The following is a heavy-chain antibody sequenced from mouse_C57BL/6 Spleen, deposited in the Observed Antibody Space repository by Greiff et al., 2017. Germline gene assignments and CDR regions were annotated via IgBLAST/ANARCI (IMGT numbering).Heavy chain of an antibody. D-gene: IGHD1-1*01. CDR3: ALYGSSGYFDY. CDR1: GYTFTSYG. Sequence: VQLQQSGAELARPGASVKLSCKASGYTFTSYGISWVKQRTGQGLEWIGEIYPRSGNTYYNEKFKGKATLTADKSSSTAYMELRSLTSEDSAVYFCALYGSSGYFDYWGQGTTLTVSS. J-gene: IGHJ2*01. V-gene: IGHV1-81*01. CDR2: IYPRSGNT.